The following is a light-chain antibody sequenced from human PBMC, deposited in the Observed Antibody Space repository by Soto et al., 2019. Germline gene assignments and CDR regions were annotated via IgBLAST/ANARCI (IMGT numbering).Light chain of an antibody. J-gene: IGLJ3*02. CDR1: RSNIGSNT. CDR3: AAWDDSLNGPV. V-gene: IGLV1-44*01. CDR2: ASN. Sequence: QSVLTQPPSASGTPGQRVTISCSGSRSNIGSNTVNWYQQVPGTAPKLLNYASNQRPSGVPDRFSGSKSGTSASLAISGLQSEDEADYYCAAWDDSLNGPVFGGGTKVTVL.